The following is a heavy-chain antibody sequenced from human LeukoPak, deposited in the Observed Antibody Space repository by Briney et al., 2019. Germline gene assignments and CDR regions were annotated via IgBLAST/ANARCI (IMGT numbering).Heavy chain of an antibody. D-gene: IGHD2/OR15-2a*01. Sequence: KSGGSLRLSCAASGFTFSYAWMSWVRQAPGIGLEWVGRIKCKTDGGTTDYAAPVKGRFTISRDDSKNTLYLQMNSLKSDDTAVYYCATDLRGRGPNPLSSRIDYWGQGTLVTVSS. CDR2: IKCKTDGGTT. V-gene: IGHV3-15*01. CDR3: ATDLRGRGPNPLSSRIDY. J-gene: IGHJ4*02. CDR1: GFTFSYAW.